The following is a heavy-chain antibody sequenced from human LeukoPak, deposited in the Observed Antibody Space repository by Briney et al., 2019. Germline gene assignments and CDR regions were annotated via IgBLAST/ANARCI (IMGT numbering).Heavy chain of an antibody. V-gene: IGHV4-39*07. Sequence: SETLSLTCIVSGGSISSSRYYWGWIRQPPGKGLEWIGSIFSTGSTYYSPSLKSRVTLSIDTSRNQFSLNLTSVTAADTAVYYCARGSASGSLMFGPWGQGTLVTASS. J-gene: IGHJ5*02. CDR3: ARGSASGSLMFGP. CDR1: GGSISSSRYY. D-gene: IGHD3-10*01. CDR2: IFSTGST.